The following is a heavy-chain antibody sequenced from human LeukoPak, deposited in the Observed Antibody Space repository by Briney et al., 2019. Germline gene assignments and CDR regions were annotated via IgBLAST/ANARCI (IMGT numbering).Heavy chain of an antibody. Sequence: SETLSLTCAVYGGSFSGYYWSWIRQPPGKGLEWIGEINHSGSTNYNPSLKSRVTISVDTSKNQFSLKLSSVTAADTAVYYCARLRIQLWLLLGSSKPNWFDPWGQGTLVTVSS. D-gene: IGHD5-18*01. CDR1: GGSFSGYY. CDR3: ARLRIQLWLLLGSSKPNWFDP. V-gene: IGHV4-34*01. CDR2: INHSGST. J-gene: IGHJ5*02.